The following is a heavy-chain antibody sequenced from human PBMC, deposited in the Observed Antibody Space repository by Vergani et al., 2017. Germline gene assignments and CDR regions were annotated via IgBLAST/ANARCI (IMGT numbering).Heavy chain of an antibody. CDR1: GFTFDDYA. J-gene: IGHJ4*02. Sequence: EVQLVESGGGLVQPGRSLRLSCAASGFTFDDYAMHWVRQAPGKGLEWVSGISWNSGSIGYADSVKGRFTISRDNAKNSLYLQMNSLRAEETALYYCAKDRLVGGYYAVIFDYWGQGTLVTVSS. CDR2: ISWNSGSI. D-gene: IGHD3-22*01. CDR3: AKDRLVGGYYAVIFDY. V-gene: IGHV3-9*01.